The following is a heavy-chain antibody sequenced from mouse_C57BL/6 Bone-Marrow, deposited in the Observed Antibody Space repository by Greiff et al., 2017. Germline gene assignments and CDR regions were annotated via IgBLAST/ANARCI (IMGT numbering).Heavy chain of an antibody. CDR3: ARVVYYDDGGVAY. CDR2: IDPSDSET. V-gene: IGHV1-52*01. D-gene: IGHD2-4*01. Sequence: VQLQQPGAELVRPGSSVKLSCKASGYTFTSYWMHWVKQRPIQGLEWIGNIDPSDSETNYNEKFKDKATLTVDKSSSTAYMQLSSLTSEDSAVYSCARVVYYDDGGVAYWGQGTLVTVSA. CDR1: GYTFTSYW. J-gene: IGHJ3*01.